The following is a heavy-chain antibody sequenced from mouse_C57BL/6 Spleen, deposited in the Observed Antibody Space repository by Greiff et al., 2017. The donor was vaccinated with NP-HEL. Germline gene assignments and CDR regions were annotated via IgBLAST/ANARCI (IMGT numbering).Heavy chain of an antibody. Sequence: EVKLVESGGGLVQPKGSLKLSCAASGFSFNTYAMNWVRQAPGKGLEWVARIRSKSNNYATYYADSVKDRFTISRDDSESMLYLQMNNLKTEDTAMYSCVSPIYDGYSAWFAYWGQGTLVTVSA. CDR1: GFSFNTYA. CDR2: IRSKSNNYAT. V-gene: IGHV10-1*01. D-gene: IGHD2-3*01. CDR3: VSPIYDGYSAWFAY. J-gene: IGHJ3*01.